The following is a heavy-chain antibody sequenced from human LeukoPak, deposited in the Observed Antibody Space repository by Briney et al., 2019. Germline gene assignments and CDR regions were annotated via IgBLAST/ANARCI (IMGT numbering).Heavy chain of an antibody. CDR3: ARDLGYCSGGRCDDF. V-gene: IGHV4-4*02. CDR1: GGSISSSNW. D-gene: IGHD2-15*01. Sequence: SETLSLTCAVSGGSISSSNWWSWVRQPPGKGLEWIGEIYRSGSTNYYPSLKSRVTILLDKSKNQFSLKLSSVTAADTAVYYCARDLGYCSGGRCDDFWGQGTLVTVSS. CDR2: IYRSGST. J-gene: IGHJ4*02.